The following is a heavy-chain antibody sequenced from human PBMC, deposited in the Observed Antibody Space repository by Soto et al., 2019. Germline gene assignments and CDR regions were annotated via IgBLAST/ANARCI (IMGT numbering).Heavy chain of an antibody. Sequence: SETLSLTCTFSCGSIISSSYYWGWIRQPPGKGLEWIGSIYYSGSTYYNPSLKSRVTISVDTSKNQFSLKLSSVTAADTAVYYCARDRLRYFDWLLSSYYGMDVWGQGTTVTVSS. CDR1: CGSIISSSYY. CDR3: ARDRLRYFDWLLSSYYGMDV. D-gene: IGHD3-9*01. V-gene: IGHV4-39*02. CDR2: IYYSGST. J-gene: IGHJ6*02.